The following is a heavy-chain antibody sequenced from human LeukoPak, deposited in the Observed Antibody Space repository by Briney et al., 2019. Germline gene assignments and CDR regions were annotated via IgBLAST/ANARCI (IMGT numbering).Heavy chain of an antibody. D-gene: IGHD3-16*01. CDR2: INHSGST. CDR3: ARFPPFGPFDY. V-gene: IGHV4-34*01. J-gene: IGHJ4*02. Sequence: PSETLSFTCAVYGGSFSGYYWSWIRQPPGKGLEWIGEINHSGSTNYNPSLKSRVTISVDTSKNQFSLKLSSVTAADTAMYYCARFPPFGPFDYWGQGTLVTVSS. CDR1: GGSFSGYY.